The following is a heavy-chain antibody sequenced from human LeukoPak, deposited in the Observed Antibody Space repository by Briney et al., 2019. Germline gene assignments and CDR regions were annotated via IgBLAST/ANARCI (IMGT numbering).Heavy chain of an antibody. D-gene: IGHD6-6*01. Sequence: SVKVSCKASGYPFTSYDINWVRQATGQGLEWMGWMNPNGGNTGYAQKFQGRVTFSRNASITTAYMELSSLRSEDTAVYYCARAIRADRRGSWFDPWGQGTLVTVSS. CDR3: ARAIRADRRGSWFDP. CDR1: GYPFTSYD. V-gene: IGHV1-8*03. J-gene: IGHJ5*02. CDR2: MNPNGGNT.